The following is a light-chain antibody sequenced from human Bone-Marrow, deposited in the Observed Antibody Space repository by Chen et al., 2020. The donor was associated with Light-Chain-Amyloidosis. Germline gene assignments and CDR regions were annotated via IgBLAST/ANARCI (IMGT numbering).Light chain of an antibody. CDR1: SSDVGGYHY. V-gene: IGLV2-14*03. CDR2: DVS. J-gene: IGLJ3*02. Sequence: QSALTQPASVSGSPGQSITISCTGTSSDVGGYHYVSWYQQHPGTAPKLVIFDVSYRPSGISNRFSGSKSGNTASLTISGLQAEDEADYYCSSYPRSSTWLFGGGTRLTVL. CDR3: SSYPRSSTWL.